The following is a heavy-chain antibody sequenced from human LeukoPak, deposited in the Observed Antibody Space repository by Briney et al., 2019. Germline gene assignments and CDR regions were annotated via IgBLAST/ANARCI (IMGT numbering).Heavy chain of an antibody. D-gene: IGHD6-6*01. CDR1: GFTFSSYY. V-gene: IGHV3-7*01. J-gene: IGHJ5*02. CDR3: AKSIAGWSDFFDP. CDR2: IKEDGSEK. Sequence: GGSLRLSCAASGFTFSSYYMSWVRQAPGTGLEWVANIKEDGSEKYYVDSVKGRFTISRDNAKNSLYLQMNSLRAEDTAVYYCAKSIAGWSDFFDPWGQGTLVTVSS.